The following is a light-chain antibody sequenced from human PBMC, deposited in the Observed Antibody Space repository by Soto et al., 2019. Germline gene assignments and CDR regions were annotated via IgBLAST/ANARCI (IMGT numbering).Light chain of an antibody. Sequence: EIVLTQTPGTLSLSPGERATLSCRASQSVTSSHLAWYQQKPGQAPRLLIYGASTRATGIPDRFSGSGSGTEFTLTISSLQPEDFATYFCQQTNSFPFTFGQGTRLDIK. CDR2: GAS. CDR1: QSVTSSH. V-gene: IGKV3-20*01. J-gene: IGKJ2*01. CDR3: QQTNSFPFT.